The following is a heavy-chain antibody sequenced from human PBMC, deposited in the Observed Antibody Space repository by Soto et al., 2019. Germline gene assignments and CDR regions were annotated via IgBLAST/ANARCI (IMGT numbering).Heavy chain of an antibody. J-gene: IGHJ4*02. V-gene: IGHV1-69*13. D-gene: IGHD3-10*01. CDR1: GGTFSSYA. CDR2: IIPIFGTA. CDR3: ARGRYYVSGSYTFPKQFAY. Sequence: GASVKVSCKASGGTFSSYAISWVRQAPGQGLEWMGGIIPIFGTANYAQKFQGRVTITADESTSTAYMELSSLRSEDTAVYYCARGRYYVSGSYTFPKQFAYWGQGTLVTVSS.